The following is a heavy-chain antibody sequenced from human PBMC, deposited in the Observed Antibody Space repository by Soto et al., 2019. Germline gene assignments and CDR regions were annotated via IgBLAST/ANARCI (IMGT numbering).Heavy chain of an antibody. V-gene: IGHV2-5*02. CDR1: GFSLTTSGVG. D-gene: IGHD3-3*01. CDR3: AHRVLRTVFGLVTTTAIYFDF. CDR2: IYWDDDK. J-gene: IGHJ4*02. Sequence: QITLNESGPTVVRPTETLTLTCRFSGFSLTTSGVGVGWIRQSPGKAPEWLALIYWDDDKRYSASLKSRLTITKDTSKNQVVLTVSDLDQTVTATYYCAHRVLRTVFGLVTTTAIYFDFWGQGTPVAVSS.